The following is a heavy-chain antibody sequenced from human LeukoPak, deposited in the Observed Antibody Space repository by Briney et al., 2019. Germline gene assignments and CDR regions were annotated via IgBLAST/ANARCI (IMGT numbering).Heavy chain of an antibody. CDR2: IIPIFGTA. Sequence: GASVKVSCKASGGTFSSYAISWVRQAPGQGLEWMGGIIPIFGTANYAQKFQGRVTITTDESTSTAYMELSSLRSEDTAVYYCATITGTNIDGDYYYYMDVWGKGTTVTVPS. J-gene: IGHJ6*03. D-gene: IGHD1-7*01. V-gene: IGHV1-69*05. CDR3: ATITGTNIDGDYYYYMDV. CDR1: GGTFSSYA.